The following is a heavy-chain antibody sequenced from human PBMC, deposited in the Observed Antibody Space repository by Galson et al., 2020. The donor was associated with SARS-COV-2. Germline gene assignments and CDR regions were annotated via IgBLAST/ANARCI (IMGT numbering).Heavy chain of an antibody. Sequence: SETLSLTCAISGDSVSSNSAAWNWIRQSPSRGLEWLGRTYYRSKWYNDYAVSVNSRITINPDTSKNQFSLQLNSVTPEDTAVYYCAREMATSYYYYYYMDVWGKGTTVTVSS. V-gene: IGHV6-1*01. CDR2: TYYRSKWYN. CDR3: AREMATSYYYYYYMDV. J-gene: IGHJ6*03. D-gene: IGHD5-12*01. CDR1: GDSVSSNSAA.